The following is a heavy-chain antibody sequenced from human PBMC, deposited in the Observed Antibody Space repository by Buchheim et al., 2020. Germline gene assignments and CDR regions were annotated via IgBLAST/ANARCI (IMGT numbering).Heavy chain of an antibody. V-gene: IGHV4-4*07. Sequence: QVQLQESGPGLVKPSETLSLTCTVSGGSISSYYWTWIRQPAGKGLEWIGRLYTSGSSNYNHARKGRVTISVDTSKNQFSLKLSSVTAADTAVYYCARDLTGILGDNWFDPWGQGTL. CDR1: GGSISSYY. J-gene: IGHJ5*02. D-gene: IGHD7-27*01. CDR3: ARDLTGILGDNWFDP. CDR2: LYTSGSS.